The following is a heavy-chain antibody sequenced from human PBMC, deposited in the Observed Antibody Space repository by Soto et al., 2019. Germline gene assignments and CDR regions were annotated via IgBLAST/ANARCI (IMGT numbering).Heavy chain of an antibody. CDR2: INQDGSEK. CDR1: GFTFSSYW. J-gene: IGHJ6*03. D-gene: IGHD3-10*01. Sequence: EVQLVESGGGLVQPGGSLRLSCAASGFTFSSYWMSWVRQAPGKGLEWVANINQDGSEKYYVDSVKGRFTISSDNAKNSLYQQMNRLRAEDTAVYYCARDSYRLSTYYYYSMEVWGKGTTVTVSS. V-gene: IGHV3-7*01. CDR3: ARDSYRLSTYYYYSMEV.